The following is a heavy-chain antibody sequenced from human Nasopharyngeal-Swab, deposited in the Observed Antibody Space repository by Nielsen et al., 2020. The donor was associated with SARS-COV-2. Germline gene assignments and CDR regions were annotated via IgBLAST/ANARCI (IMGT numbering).Heavy chain of an antibody. V-gene: IGHV4-4*07. CDR2: IYTSGTT. CDR3: ARVDNYYDSSGYRQYYFDY. Sequence: SETLSLTCTVSGGSISSYYWSWIRQPAGKGLEWIGRIYTSGTTNYHPSLKSRVTMSVDTSKNQFSLKLSSVTAADTAVYYCARVDNYYDSSGYRQYYFDYWGQGTLVTVSS. CDR1: GGSISSYY. J-gene: IGHJ4*02. D-gene: IGHD3-22*01.